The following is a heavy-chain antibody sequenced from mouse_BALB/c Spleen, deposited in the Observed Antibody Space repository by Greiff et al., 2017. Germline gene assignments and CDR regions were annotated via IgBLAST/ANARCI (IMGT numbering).Heavy chain of an antibody. CDR2: ISYDGSN. Sequence: DVQLQESGPGLVKPSQSLSLTCSVTGYSITSGYYWNWIRQFPGNKLEWMGYISYDGSNNYNPSLKNRISITRDTSKNQFFLKLNSVTTEDTATYYCARDPYGNLDYWGQGTTLTVSS. J-gene: IGHJ2*01. V-gene: IGHV3-6*02. CDR1: GYSITSGYY. D-gene: IGHD2-1*01. CDR3: ARDPYGNLDY.